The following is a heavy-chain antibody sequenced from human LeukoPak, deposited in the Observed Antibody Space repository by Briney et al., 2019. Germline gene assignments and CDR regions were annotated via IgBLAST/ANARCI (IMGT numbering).Heavy chain of an antibody. D-gene: IGHD4/OR15-4a*01. V-gene: IGHV1-69*05. CDR1: GGTFSSYA. J-gene: IGHJ4*02. CDR2: IIPIFGTA. Sequence: EASVKVSCKASGGTFSSYAISWVRQAPGQGLEWMGRIIPIFGTANYAQKFQGRVTITTDESTSTAYMELSSLRSEDTAVYYCARAVPYGGPIDYWGQGTLVTVSS. CDR3: ARAVPYGGPIDY.